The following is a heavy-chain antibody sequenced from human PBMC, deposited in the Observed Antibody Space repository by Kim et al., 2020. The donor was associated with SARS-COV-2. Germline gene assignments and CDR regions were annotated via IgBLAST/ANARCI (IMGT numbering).Heavy chain of an antibody. Sequence: GGSLRLSCAASGFTFNTHSMNWVRQAPGKGLEWLSYINSNGAIIYYAGSVKGRFTISRDNAKNSLSLQMDSLRDDDTAMYYCASDEIGANPGDAFSIWGQGTMVTVSS. V-gene: IGHV3-48*02. J-gene: IGHJ3*02. D-gene: IGHD1-26*01. CDR2: INSNGAII. CDR1: GFTFNTHS. CDR3: ASDEIGANPGDAFSI.